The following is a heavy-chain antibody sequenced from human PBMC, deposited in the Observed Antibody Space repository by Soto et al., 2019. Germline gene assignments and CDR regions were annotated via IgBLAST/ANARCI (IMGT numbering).Heavy chain of an antibody. Sequence: GESLKISCKGSGYCFTTYWIGWVRQMRGKGLEWMGMNYPGDSDTRYSPSFQGQVTISADKTITTAYLQWSSLTASDTAIYYCARGSTAYYFDYWGQGTQVTVSS. CDR2: NYPGDSDT. V-gene: IGHV5-51*01. CDR3: ARGSTAYYFDY. D-gene: IGHD2-21*02. J-gene: IGHJ4*02. CDR1: GYCFTTYW.